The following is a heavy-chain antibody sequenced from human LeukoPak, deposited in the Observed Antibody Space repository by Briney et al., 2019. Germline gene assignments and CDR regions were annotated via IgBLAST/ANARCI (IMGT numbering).Heavy chain of an antibody. CDR1: GGSISSYY. CDR3: ARLAEYGSGSYYLDY. CDR2: IYTSGST. J-gene: IGHJ4*02. D-gene: IGHD3-10*01. V-gene: IGHV4-4*07. Sequence: SETLSLTCTVSGGSISSYYWSWIRQPAGKGLEWIGRIYTSGSTNYNPSLKSRVTMSVDTSKNQFSLKLSSVPAADTAVYYCARLAEYGSGSYYLDYWGQGTLVTVSS.